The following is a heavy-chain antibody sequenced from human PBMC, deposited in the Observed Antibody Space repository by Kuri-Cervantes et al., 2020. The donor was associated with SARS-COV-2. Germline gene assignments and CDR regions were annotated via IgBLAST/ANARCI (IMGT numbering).Heavy chain of an antibody. CDR3: ARALLCSSTSCYTDAFDI. Sequence: GGSLRLSCAASGFTFSSYSMNWVRQAPGKGLEWVSSISSSSSCIYYADSVKGRFTISRDNAKNSLYLQMNSLRAEDTAVYYCARALLCSSTSCYTDAFDIWGQGTMVTVSS. CDR2: ISSSSSCI. D-gene: IGHD2-2*02. CDR1: GFTFSSYS. J-gene: IGHJ3*02. V-gene: IGHV3-21*01.